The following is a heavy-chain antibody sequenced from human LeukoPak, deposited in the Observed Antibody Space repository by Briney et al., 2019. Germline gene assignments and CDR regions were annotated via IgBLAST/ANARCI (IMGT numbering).Heavy chain of an antibody. D-gene: IGHD3-22*01. J-gene: IGHJ4*02. CDR2: IYYSGST. CDR1: GGSISSGGYY. Sequence: PSETLSLTCTVSGGSISSGGYYWSWIRQHPGKGLEWIGYIYYSGSTYYNPSLKSRVTISVDTSKNQFSLKLGSVTAADTAVYYCARDPNYYDSSGYDEGVLWGQGTLVTVSS. CDR3: ARDPNYYDSSGYDEGVL. V-gene: IGHV4-31*03.